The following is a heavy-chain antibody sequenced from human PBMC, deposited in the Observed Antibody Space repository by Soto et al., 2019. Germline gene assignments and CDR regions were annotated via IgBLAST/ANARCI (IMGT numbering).Heavy chain of an antibody. D-gene: IGHD2-15*01. Sequence: QVQLQESGPGLVKPSQTLSLTCTVSGASISRGGHYWSWIRQHPGKGLEWIGYIYYSGSTYYNPSLTSRVTISGDTSKNQFSLNLSSVTAADTAVYYCARDRPWSPGNFDYWGQGTLVTVSS. CDR3: ARDRPWSPGNFDY. CDR1: GASISRGGHY. V-gene: IGHV4-31*03. J-gene: IGHJ4*02. CDR2: IYYSGST.